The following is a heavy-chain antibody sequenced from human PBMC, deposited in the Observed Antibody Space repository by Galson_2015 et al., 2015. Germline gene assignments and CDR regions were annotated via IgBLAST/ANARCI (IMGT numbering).Heavy chain of an antibody. J-gene: IGHJ6*03. CDR3: ARGGRLICSGGSCYPYYYYYMDV. CDR1: GYTFTSYD. CDR2: MNPNSGNT. Sequence: QSGAEVTKPGESLRISCKASGYTFTSYDINWVRQATGQGLEWMGWMNPNSGNTGYAQKFQGRVTMTRNTSISTAYMELSSLRSEDTAVYYCARGGRLICSGGSCYPYYYYYMDVWGKGTTVTVSS. V-gene: IGHV1-8*01. D-gene: IGHD2-15*01.